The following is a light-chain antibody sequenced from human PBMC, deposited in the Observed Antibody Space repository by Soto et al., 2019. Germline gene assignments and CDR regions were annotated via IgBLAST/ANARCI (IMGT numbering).Light chain of an antibody. J-gene: IGLJ1*01. CDR3: SLYTSSSTLLYV. Sequence: QSVLTQPASVSGSPGQSITISCTGTSSDVGGYNYVSWYQQHPGKAPKLMIYDVSNRPSGVSNRFSGSKAGNTASLTISGLQAEYEADYYCSLYTSSSTLLYVFGTGTKLTVL. CDR2: DVS. V-gene: IGLV2-14*01. CDR1: SSDVGGYNY.